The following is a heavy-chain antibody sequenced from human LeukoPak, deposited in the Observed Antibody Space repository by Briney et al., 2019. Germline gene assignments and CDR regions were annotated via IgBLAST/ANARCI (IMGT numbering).Heavy chain of an antibody. Sequence: SQTLSLTCVLPGDSVSRNSTAWKWIRQSPSRGLEWLGRTYYRSKWYNDYAVSVKSRITINPNTSKNQFSLQLNSVPPEDTAVYYCARDPSRKLEGFDYWGQGTLVTVSS. CDR3: ARDPSRKLEGFDY. V-gene: IGHV6-1*01. J-gene: IGHJ4*02. CDR2: TYYRSKWYN. D-gene: IGHD1-1*01. CDR1: GDSVSRNSTA.